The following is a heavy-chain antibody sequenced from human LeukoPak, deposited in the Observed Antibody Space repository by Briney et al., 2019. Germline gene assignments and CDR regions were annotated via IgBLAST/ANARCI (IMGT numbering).Heavy chain of an antibody. Sequence: SDTLSLTCAVHGGSFSGYYWSWIRQPPGKGLEWIGEINHSGSTNYNPSLKSRVTISVDTSKNQFSLKLSSVTAADTAVYYCAGGRLLWFGELGFDYWGQGTLVTVSS. CDR1: GGSFSGYY. J-gene: IGHJ4*02. V-gene: IGHV4-34*01. CDR2: INHSGST. D-gene: IGHD3-10*01. CDR3: AGGRLLWFGELGFDY.